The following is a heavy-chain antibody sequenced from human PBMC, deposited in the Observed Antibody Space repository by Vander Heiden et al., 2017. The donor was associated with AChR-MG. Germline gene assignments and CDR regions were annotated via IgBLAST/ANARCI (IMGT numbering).Heavy chain of an antibody. V-gene: IGHV3-23*01. J-gene: IGHJ4*02. CDR2: ISASGGNT. D-gene: IGHD6-19*01. Sequence: EVQLLESGGGLVQPGGSLRLPCATSGFPFRSYALSWVRQAPGKGLEWVSTISASGGNTYYADSVKGRFTISRDNSRNTLYLQMNTLRVEDTAVYFCAKNAIAVADAWGFDYWGQGTLVTVSS. CDR1: GFPFRSYA. CDR3: AKNAIAVADAWGFDY.